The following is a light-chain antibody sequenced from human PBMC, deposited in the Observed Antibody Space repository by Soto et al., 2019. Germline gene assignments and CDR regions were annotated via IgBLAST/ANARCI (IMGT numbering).Light chain of an antibody. V-gene: IGKV3-20*01. Sequence: EVVLTQSPCTLSLSPGERATLSCRASQSISQSLAWYQQRPGQSPRLLICDASRRATGIPDRFSGGGSGTDFTLTSSRLEPEDFAVYYCQQLSSYPRTFGGGTKVDIK. CDR3: QQLSSYPRT. J-gene: IGKJ4*01. CDR2: DAS. CDR1: QSISQS.